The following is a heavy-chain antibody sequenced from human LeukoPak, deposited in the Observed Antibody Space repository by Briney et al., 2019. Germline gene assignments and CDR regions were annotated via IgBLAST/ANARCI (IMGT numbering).Heavy chain of an antibody. CDR2: ISGSGGST. V-gene: IGHV3-23*01. J-gene: IGHJ4*02. CDR3: AKYLMVRGVIIKVPPDY. D-gene: IGHD3-10*01. Sequence: GGSLRLSCAASGFTFSSYAMSWVRQAPGRGLEWVSAISGSGGSTYYADSVKGRFTISRDNSKNTLYLQMNSLRAEDTAVYYCAKYLMVRGVIIKVPPDYWGQGTLVTVSS. CDR1: GFTFSSYA.